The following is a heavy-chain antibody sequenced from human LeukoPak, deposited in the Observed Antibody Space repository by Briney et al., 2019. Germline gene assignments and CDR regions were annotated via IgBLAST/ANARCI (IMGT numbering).Heavy chain of an antibody. CDR3: ATVDHEYSSSEYFQH. V-gene: IGHV1-24*01. J-gene: IGHJ1*01. D-gene: IGHD6-6*01. Sequence: ASVKVSCKVSGYTLTELSMHWVRQAPGKGLEWMGGFDPEDGETIYAQKFQGRVTMTEDTSTDTAYMELSSLRSEDTAVYYCATVDHEYSSSEYFQHWGQGTLVTVSS. CDR1: GYTLTELS. CDR2: FDPEDGET.